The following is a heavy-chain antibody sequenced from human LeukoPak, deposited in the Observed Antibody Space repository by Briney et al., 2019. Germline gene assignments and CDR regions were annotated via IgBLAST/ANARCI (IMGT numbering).Heavy chain of an antibody. CDR2: IIPIPGIA. Sequence: SVKVSCKASGGTFSGYAISWARQAPGQGLEWMGRIIPIPGIANYAQKFQGRVTITADKSTSTAYMELSSLRSEDTAVYYCALTTPYYYGMDVWGQGTTVTVSS. V-gene: IGHV1-69*04. D-gene: IGHD1-14*01. CDR3: ALTTPYYYGMDV. CDR1: GGTFSGYA. J-gene: IGHJ6*02.